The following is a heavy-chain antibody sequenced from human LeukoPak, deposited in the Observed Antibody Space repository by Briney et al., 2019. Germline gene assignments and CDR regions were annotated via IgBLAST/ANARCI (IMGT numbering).Heavy chain of an antibody. Sequence: GGSLRLSCAASGFTFSAYAMNWVRQAPGKGLEWVSVVSASGETHYADSVKGRFTISRDDSKNTLYLQMNSLRAEDTAIYYCVKDRVTMADFFDSWGQGTLVTFSS. J-gene: IGHJ4*02. V-gene: IGHV3-23*01. CDR1: GFTFSAYA. CDR2: VSASGET. D-gene: IGHD2-21*02. CDR3: VKDRVTMADFFDS.